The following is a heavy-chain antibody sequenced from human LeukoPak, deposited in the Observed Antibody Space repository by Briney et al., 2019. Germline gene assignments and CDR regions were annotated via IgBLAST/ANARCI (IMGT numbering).Heavy chain of an antibody. J-gene: IGHJ4*02. CDR1: SGSMDSGLYY. Sequence: SETLSLTCTVSSGSMDSGLYYWTWIRQPAGKGLEWIGRISNSGSTAYNPSLRGRGTITLDTSKNYFSLKVTSVTAADTAVYFCARQRAYFGEWAFDYWGQGILVTVSS. CDR3: ARQRAYFGEWAFDY. D-gene: IGHD3-10*01. V-gene: IGHV4-61*02. CDR2: ISNSGST.